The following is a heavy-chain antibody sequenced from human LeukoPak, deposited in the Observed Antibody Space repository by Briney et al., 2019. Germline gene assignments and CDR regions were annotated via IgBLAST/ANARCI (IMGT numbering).Heavy chain of an antibody. D-gene: IGHD6-19*01. CDR1: GFSFSSYA. J-gene: IGHJ4*02. V-gene: IGHV3-23*01. CDR3: AKFGKAVADPYFDY. CDR2: INGRGDST. Sequence: PGGSLRLSCAASGFSFSSYAMSWVRQAPGKGLEWVSGINGRGDSTVYADSVKGRFTISRDNSKNTLYLQMNSLRAEDTAVYYCAKFGKAVADPYFDYWGQGTLVTVSS.